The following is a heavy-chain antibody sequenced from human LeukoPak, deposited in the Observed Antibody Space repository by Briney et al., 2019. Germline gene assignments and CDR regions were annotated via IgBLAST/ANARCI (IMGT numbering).Heavy chain of an antibody. Sequence: ASVKVSCKASGYTFTSYGISWVRQAPGQGLERMGWISAYNGNTNYAQKLQGRVTMTTDTSTSTAYMELRSLRSDDTAVYYCARVIGVVVPAAMEWFDPWGQGTLVTVSS. J-gene: IGHJ5*02. V-gene: IGHV1-18*04. CDR3: ARVIGVVVPAAMEWFDP. D-gene: IGHD2-2*01. CDR2: ISAYNGNT. CDR1: GYTFTSYG.